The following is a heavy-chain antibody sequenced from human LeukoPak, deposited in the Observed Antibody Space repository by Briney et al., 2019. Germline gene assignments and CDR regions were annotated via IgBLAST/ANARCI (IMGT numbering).Heavy chain of an antibody. CDR2: ISGSGGST. CDR3: AKDKSYFYDSGRYGLYY. CDR1: GFTFSSYA. D-gene: IGHD3-10*01. V-gene: IGHV3-23*01. Sequence: GGSLRLSCAASGFTFSSYAMSWVRQAPGKGLEWVSAISGSGGSTYYADSVKGRFTISRDNSKNTLYLQMNSLRAEDTAVYYCAKDKSYFYDSGRYGLYYWGQGTLVTVSS. J-gene: IGHJ4*02.